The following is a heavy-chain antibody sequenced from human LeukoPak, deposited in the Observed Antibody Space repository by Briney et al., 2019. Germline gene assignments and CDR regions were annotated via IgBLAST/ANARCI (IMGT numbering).Heavy chain of an antibody. V-gene: IGHV3-7*01. CDR2: IKQDGSET. D-gene: IGHD2-15*01. CDR3: AREYCSGGSCSKAGFDP. CDR1: EFTFSYYW. J-gene: IGHJ5*02. Sequence: GGSLRLFCAASEFTFSYYWMSWVRQAPGKGLEWVANIKQDGSETFYVDSVKGRFSISRDNAKKSLYLQMNSLRAEDTAVYYCAREYCSGGSCSKAGFDPWGQGTLVTVSS.